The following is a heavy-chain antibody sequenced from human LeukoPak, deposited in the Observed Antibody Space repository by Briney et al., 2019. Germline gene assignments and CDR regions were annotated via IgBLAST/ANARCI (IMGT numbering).Heavy chain of an antibody. CDR2: ITGGSSQI. CDR1: GFTFNSYT. D-gene: IGHD3-10*02. J-gene: IGHJ4*02. CDR3: ARDLGSGSYSRS. V-gene: IGHV3-21*01. Sequence: PGGSLRLSCAASGFTFNSYTMHWVRQAPGTGLQWVSSITGGSSQIHYLDSLKGRFTISRDNPKNSLYLQRNSLRAEDTAVYYCARDLGSGSYSRSWGQGTLVTVSS.